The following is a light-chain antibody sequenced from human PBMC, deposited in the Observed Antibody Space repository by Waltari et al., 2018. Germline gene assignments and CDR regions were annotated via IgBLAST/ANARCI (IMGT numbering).Light chain of an antibody. CDR2: GAS. V-gene: IGKV3-20*01. Sequence: EIVLTQSPGTLSSSPGERATPSCRASQSVSSSYVAWYQQKPGQAPRLLIYGASSRATGITDRFSGSGSGTDFTLTISRLEPEDCAVYYCQQYGRSPRTFGQGTTVEIK. CDR3: QQYGRSPRT. CDR1: QSVSSSY. J-gene: IGKJ1*01.